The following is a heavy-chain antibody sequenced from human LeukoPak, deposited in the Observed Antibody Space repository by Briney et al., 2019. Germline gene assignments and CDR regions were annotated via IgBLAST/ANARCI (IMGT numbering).Heavy chain of an antibody. D-gene: IGHD3-22*01. J-gene: IGHJ4*02. CDR3: ARDSYYYDGSGYYYGGY. CDR1: GYTFTSYY. V-gene: IGHV1-46*01. CDR2: INPSGGST. Sequence: ASVKVSCKASGYTFTSYYMHWVRQAPGQGLEWMGIINPSGGSTSYAQKFRGRVTMTRDTSTSTVYMELSSLRSEDTAVYYCARDSYYYDGSGYYYGGYWGQGTLVTVSS.